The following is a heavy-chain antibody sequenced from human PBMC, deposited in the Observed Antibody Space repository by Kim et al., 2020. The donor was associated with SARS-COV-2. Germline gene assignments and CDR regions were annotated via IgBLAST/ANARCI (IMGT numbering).Heavy chain of an antibody. V-gene: IGHV3-74*01. J-gene: IGHJ4*02. CDR3: ARGQQMVQSFDY. CDR2: NSDGSRT. D-gene: IGHD6-13*01. Sequence: NSDGSRTSYADSVNGRFTISRDNAKNKLYLQINSLRAEDTDVYYCARGQQMVQSFDYWVQGTLVSVS.